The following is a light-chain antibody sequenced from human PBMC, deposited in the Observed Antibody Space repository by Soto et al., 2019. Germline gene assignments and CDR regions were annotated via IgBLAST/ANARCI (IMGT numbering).Light chain of an antibody. CDR3: VAWDDSLNGYVV. CDR2: SNN. J-gene: IGLJ2*01. Sequence: QTVVTQPPSASGTPGQRVTISCSGSSSNIGSNTVNWYQQLPGTAPKLVIYSNNQRPSGVPDRFSGSKSGTSASLAISGLQSEDAADYYCVAWDDSLNGYVVFGGGTKLTVL. CDR1: SSNIGSNT. V-gene: IGLV1-44*01.